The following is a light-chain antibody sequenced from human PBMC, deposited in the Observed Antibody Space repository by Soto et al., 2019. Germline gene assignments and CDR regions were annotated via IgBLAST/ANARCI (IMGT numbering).Light chain of an antibody. Sequence: QSVLTQPPSVSGAPGQRVTISCTGSSSNIGAGYDVHWYQQLPGTAPKLLIYGNSNRPSEVPDRFSGSKSGTSASLAITGLHAEDEADYYCQSYDSSLSGWVFSGGTKLTVL. V-gene: IGLV1-40*01. CDR2: GNS. J-gene: IGLJ3*02. CDR1: SSNIGAGYD. CDR3: QSYDSSLSGWV.